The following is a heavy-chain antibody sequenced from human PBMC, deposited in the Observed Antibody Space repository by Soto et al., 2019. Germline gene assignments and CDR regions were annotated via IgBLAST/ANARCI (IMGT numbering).Heavy chain of an antibody. J-gene: IGHJ4*02. CDR3: ARSLGSGWTPY. V-gene: IGHV1-69*06. D-gene: IGHD6-19*01. CDR2: IIPVFNTT. CDR1: GGTFSSYT. Sequence: QVHLVQSEAEVKKPGSSVKVSCKASGGTFSSYTVSWVRQAPGQGLEWVGGIIPVFNTTYYAQKFQGRVTILADKSTSTDYMELSNLRSEDTAVYYCARSLGSGWTPYCGQGTLVTVSS.